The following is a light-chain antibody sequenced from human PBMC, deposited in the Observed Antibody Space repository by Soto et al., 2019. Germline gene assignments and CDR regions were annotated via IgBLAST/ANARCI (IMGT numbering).Light chain of an antibody. CDR2: DTS. CDR3: HQRSNWPLMYT. CDR1: QSVSSY. J-gene: IGKJ2*01. Sequence: EIVLTQSPATLSLSPGERATLSCRASQSVSSYLVWYQQKPGQAPRLLIYDTSYRATGITARFSGSGSGTDVTLTISSLEPEDFAVYYCHQRSNWPLMYTFGQGTKLEIK. V-gene: IGKV3-11*01.